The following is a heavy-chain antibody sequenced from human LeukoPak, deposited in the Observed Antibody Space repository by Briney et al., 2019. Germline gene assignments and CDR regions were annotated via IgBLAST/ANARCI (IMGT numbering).Heavy chain of an antibody. CDR3: AAQYYYDSSGSYYFDY. CDR2: IYTSGST. Sequence: SETLSLTCTVSGGSISCGSYYWSWSRQPAGKGLEWIGRIYTSGSTNYNPSLKSRVTISVDTSKNQFSLKLSSVTAADTAVYYCAAQYYYDSSGSYYFDYWGQATLVTVSS. V-gene: IGHV4-61*02. D-gene: IGHD3-22*01. J-gene: IGHJ4*02. CDR1: GGSISCGSYY.